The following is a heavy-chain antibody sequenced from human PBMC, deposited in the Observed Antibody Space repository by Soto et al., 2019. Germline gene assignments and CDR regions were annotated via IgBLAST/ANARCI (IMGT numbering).Heavy chain of an antibody. D-gene: IGHD4-4*01. Sequence: SETLSLTCAVSGGPISSGGYSWSWIRQPPGKGLEWIGYIYHSGSTYYNPSLKSRITISIDRSKNQLSLKLSSVTAADTAVYYCARGMTTVTTLDYWGQGTLVTVSS. V-gene: IGHV4-30-2*01. CDR3: ARGMTTVTTLDY. J-gene: IGHJ4*02. CDR2: IYHSGST. CDR1: GGPISSGGYS.